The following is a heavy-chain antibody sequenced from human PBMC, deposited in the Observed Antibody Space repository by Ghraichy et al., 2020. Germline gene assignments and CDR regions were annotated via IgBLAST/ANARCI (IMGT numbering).Heavy chain of an antibody. CDR1: GFTFSSYE. V-gene: IGHV3-48*03. Sequence: GGGGRLSCAASGFTFSSYEMNWVRQAPGKGLEWVSYMSSSGSTIYYADSVKGRFTIARDKAKNSLYLQMNSLRAEDTAVYYCARVSRGYDWGYYYYYHMDVWGKGTTVTVSS. D-gene: IGHD5-12*01. J-gene: IGHJ6*03. CDR2: MSSSGSTI. CDR3: ARVSRGYDWGYYYYYHMDV.